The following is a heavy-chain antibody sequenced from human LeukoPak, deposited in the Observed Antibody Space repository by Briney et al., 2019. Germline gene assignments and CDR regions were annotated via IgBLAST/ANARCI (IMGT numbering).Heavy chain of an antibody. V-gene: IGHV3-23*01. CDR2: ISGSGGST. CDR3: AKDISFVVVPAAIRTDYYYMDV. J-gene: IGHJ6*03. CDR1: GFTLSSYA. D-gene: IGHD2-2*01. Sequence: GGSLRLSCAASGFTLSSYAMSWVRQAPGKGLEWASAISGSGGSTYYADSVKGRFTISRDNSKNTLYLQMNSLRAEDTAVYYCAKDISFVVVPAAIRTDYYYMDVWGKGTTVTVSS.